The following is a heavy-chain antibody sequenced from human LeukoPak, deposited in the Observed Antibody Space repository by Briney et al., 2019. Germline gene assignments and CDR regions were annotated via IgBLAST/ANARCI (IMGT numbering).Heavy chain of an antibody. D-gene: IGHD3-10*01. J-gene: IGHJ5*02. V-gene: IGHV3-74*01. CDR1: GFTFRNYW. Sequence: GGSLRLSCAASGFTFRNYWMHWVRQAPGKGLVWVSRINIDGSTRYADSVEGRFTISRDNAKNTLYLQMNSLRAEDTAVYYCARAGGSGCFDLWGQGTLVTVSS. CDR2: INIDGST. CDR3: ARAGGSGCFDL.